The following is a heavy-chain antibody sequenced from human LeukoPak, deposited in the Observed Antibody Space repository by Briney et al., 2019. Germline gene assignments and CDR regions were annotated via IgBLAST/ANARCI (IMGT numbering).Heavy chain of an antibody. J-gene: IGHJ5*02. CDR1: GFTFSAFF. CDR3: ARDAPNEPDDA. Sequence: PGGSLRLSCATSGFTFSAFFMSWIRQAPGKGLEWVSYIDSRGTTIYYADSVRGRFTISRDNAKHSLFLQMNSLRAEDTGVYYCARDAPNEPDDAWGQGTLVTVSS. CDR2: IDSRGTTI. V-gene: IGHV3-11*04.